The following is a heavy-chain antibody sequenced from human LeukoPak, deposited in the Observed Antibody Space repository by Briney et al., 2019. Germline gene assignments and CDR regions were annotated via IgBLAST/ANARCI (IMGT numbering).Heavy chain of an antibody. CDR3: ARDHGNNWNYGYYYYMDV. CDR2: ISSNGGST. V-gene: IGHV3-64*01. D-gene: IGHD1-7*01. CDR1: GFTFSSYA. Sequence: GGSLRLSCTASGFTFSSYAMHWVRQAPGKGLEYVSAISSNGGSTYYANSVKGRFTISRDNSKNTLYLQMGSLRAEDMAVYYCARDHGNNWNYGYYYYMDVWGKGTTVTVSS. J-gene: IGHJ6*03.